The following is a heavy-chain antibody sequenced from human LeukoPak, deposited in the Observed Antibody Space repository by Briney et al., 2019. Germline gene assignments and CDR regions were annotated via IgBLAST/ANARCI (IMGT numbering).Heavy chain of an antibody. V-gene: IGHV1-18*01. CDR3: ATGTLYGYDY. D-gene: IGHD5-18*01. CDR1: GYTFTSYG. CDR2: ISGYNGNT. Sequence: ASVKVSCKASGYTFTSYGISWVRQAPGQGLEWMGWISGYNGNTNYAQKFQGRVTMTEDTSTDTAYMELSSLRSEDTAVYYCATGTLYGYDYWGQGTLVTVSS. J-gene: IGHJ4*02.